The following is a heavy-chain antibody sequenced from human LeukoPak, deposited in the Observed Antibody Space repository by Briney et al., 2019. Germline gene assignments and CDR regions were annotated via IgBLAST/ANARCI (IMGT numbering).Heavy chain of an antibody. J-gene: IGHJ5*02. Sequence: ASETLSLTCTVSGGSFNSFFWSWIRQPPGKALEWIGYIYTSGNTYYSPSLKSRVTISLDMSKNQFSLMLISVTAADTAVYYCARRGTWFDPWGQGTLVTVSS. V-gene: IGHV4-4*09. CDR3: ARRGTWFDP. CDR1: GGSFNSFF. D-gene: IGHD3-10*01. CDR2: IYTSGNT.